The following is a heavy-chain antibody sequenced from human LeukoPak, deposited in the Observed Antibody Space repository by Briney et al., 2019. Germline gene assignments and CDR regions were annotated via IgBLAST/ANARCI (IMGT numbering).Heavy chain of an antibody. CDR1: GFTFSSYA. Sequence: GGSLRLSCAASGFTFSSYAMSWVRQAPGKGLEWVSAISGSGGSTYYADSVKGRLTISRDNSKNTLYLQMNSLRAEDTAVYYCAKEGRTIFGVVIKIGIDYWGQGTLVTVSS. V-gene: IGHV3-23*01. CDR3: AKEGRTIFGVVIKIGIDY. D-gene: IGHD3-3*01. CDR2: ISGSGGST. J-gene: IGHJ4*02.